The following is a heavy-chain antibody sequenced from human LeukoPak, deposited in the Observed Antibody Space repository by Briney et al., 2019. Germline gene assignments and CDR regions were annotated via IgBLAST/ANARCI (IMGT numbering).Heavy chain of an antibody. CDR2: ISDTGATT. V-gene: IGHV3-23*01. J-gene: IGHJ4*02. D-gene: IGHD2-8*01. CDR1: GFTFSSYA. CDR3: AKDTSIGRYCTNGVCSPFDY. Sequence: GGSLRLSCAGSGFTFSSYAMSWVRQAPGKGLEWVSAISDTGATTYDADSVKGGFTISRDNSRSTLYLQMNSLRAEDTALYYCAKDTSIGRYCTNGVCSPFDYWGQGTLVTVSS.